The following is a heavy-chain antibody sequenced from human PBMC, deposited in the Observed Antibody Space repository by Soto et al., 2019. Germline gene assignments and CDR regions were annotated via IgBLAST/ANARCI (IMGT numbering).Heavy chain of an antibody. CDR2: IYYSGST. V-gene: IGHV4-31*03. Sequence: PSETLSLTCTVSGGSISSGGYYWSWIRQHPGKGLEWIGYIYYSGSTYYNPSLKSRVTISVDTSKNQSSLKLSSVTAADTAVYYCARLRYSYGRYFDYWGQGTLVTVSS. CDR1: GGSISSGGYY. J-gene: IGHJ4*02. CDR3: ARLRYSYGRYFDY. D-gene: IGHD5-18*01.